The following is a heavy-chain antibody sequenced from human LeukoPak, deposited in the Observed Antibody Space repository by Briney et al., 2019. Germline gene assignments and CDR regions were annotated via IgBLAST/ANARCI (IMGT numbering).Heavy chain of an antibody. CDR1: GYTFTGYY. D-gene: IGHD3-22*01. CDR3: ARGSYYDSSGSRYDY. CDR2: INPNSGGT. J-gene: IGHJ4*02. V-gene: IGHV1-2*06. Sequence: ASVKVSCKASGYTFTGYYMHWVRQAPGQGLEWMGRINPNSGGTNYAQKFQGRVTMTRDTSISTAYMELSSLRSEDTAVYYCARGSYYDSSGSRYDYWGQGTLVTVSS.